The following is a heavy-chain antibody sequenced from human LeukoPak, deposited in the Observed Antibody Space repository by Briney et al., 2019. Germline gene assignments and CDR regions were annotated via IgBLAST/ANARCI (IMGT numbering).Heavy chain of an antibody. J-gene: IGHJ5*02. V-gene: IGHV3-49*04. CDR3: TRFREVVPAAITGWFDP. Sequence: PGGSLRLSCTASGFTFGDYAMSSVRQAPGKGLEWVGFIRSKAYGGTTEYAASVKGRFTISRDDSQSIAYLQMNSLKTEDTAVYYCTRFREVVPAAITGWFDPWGQGTLVTVSS. CDR1: GFTFGDYA. CDR2: IRSKAYGGTT. D-gene: IGHD2-2*02.